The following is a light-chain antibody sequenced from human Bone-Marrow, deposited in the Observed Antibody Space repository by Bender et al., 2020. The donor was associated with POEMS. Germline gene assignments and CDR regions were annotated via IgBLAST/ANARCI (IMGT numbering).Light chain of an antibody. CDR1: SSDVGGYNY. CDR2: DVS. CDR3: QSYDNSLGGWV. V-gene: IGLV2-11*01. Sequence: QSALTQPRSVSGSPGQSVTISCTGSSSDVGGYNYVSWYQQHPGKAPKVMIYDVSKRPSGVPDRFSGSKSGTSASLAITGLQAEDEGDYYCQSYDNSLGGWVFGGGTKLTVL. J-gene: IGLJ3*02.